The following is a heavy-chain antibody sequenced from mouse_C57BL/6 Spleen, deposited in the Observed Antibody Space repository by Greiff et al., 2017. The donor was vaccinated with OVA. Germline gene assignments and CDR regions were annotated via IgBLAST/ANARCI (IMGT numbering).Heavy chain of an antibody. Sequence: VQLQQSGAELMKPGASVKLSCKATGYTFTGYWIEWVKQRPGHGLEWIGEILPGSGSTNYNEKFKGKATFTADTSSNTAYMQLSSLTTEDSAIFYCAREEFGYDYDGRGAWFAYWGQGTLVTVSA. CDR2: ILPGSGST. CDR3: AREEFGYDYDGRGAWFAY. D-gene: IGHD2-4*01. J-gene: IGHJ3*01. CDR1: GYTFTGYW. V-gene: IGHV1-9*01.